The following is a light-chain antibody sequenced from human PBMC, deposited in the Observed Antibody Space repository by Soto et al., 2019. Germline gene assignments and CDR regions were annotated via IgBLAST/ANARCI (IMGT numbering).Light chain of an antibody. CDR2: EDS. CDR1: NIGSKS. CDR3: QVWDSSSDHWV. J-gene: IGLJ3*02. V-gene: IGLV3-21*02. Sequence: SYELTQPPSVSVAPGQTARITRGGNNIGSKSVHWYQQKPGQAPVLVVYEDSGRPSGIPERFSGSNSGNTATLTISRVEAGDEADYYCQVWDSSSDHWVFGGGTKLTVL.